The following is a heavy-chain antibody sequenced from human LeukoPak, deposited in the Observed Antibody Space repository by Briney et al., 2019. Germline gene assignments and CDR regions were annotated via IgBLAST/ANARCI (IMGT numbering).Heavy chain of an antibody. CDR2: ISGSGGST. CDR3: AKGGYYDSSGYYYVNFLFDY. V-gene: IGHV3-23*01. D-gene: IGHD3-22*01. J-gene: IGHJ4*02. CDR1: GFTFSRYA. Sequence: GGSLRLSCAASGFTFSRYAMSWVRQAPGKGLEWVSAISGSGGSTYYADSVKGRFTISRDNSKNTLYLQMNSLRAEDTAVYYCAKGGYYDSSGYYYVNFLFDYWGQGTLVTVSS.